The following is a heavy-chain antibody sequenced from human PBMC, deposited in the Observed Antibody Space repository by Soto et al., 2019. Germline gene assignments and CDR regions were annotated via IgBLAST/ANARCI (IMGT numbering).Heavy chain of an antibody. J-gene: IGHJ4*02. CDR2: IYHSGRT. CDR3: ASGQQLVRNY. V-gene: IGHV4-30-2*01. CDR1: GGSISSGGYS. D-gene: IGHD6-13*01. Sequence: QLQLQESGSGLVKPSQTLSLTCAVSGGSISSGGYSWSWIRQPPGKGLEWIGYIYHSGRTYYNPSRKSLVTISVDRPKIQFSLKLSSVTATDTAVYYCASGQQLVRNYWGQGTLVTVSS.